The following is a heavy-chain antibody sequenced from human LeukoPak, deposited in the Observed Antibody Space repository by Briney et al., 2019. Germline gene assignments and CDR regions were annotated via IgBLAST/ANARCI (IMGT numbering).Heavy chain of an antibody. CDR1: GLTFTSYG. CDR3: VRESCGANCWGADY. V-gene: IGHV3-33*01. D-gene: IGHD4/OR15-4a*01. CDR2: IWYDGSKK. J-gene: IGHJ4*02. Sequence: GGSLRLSCAASGLTFTSYGMHWVRQAPGKGLEWVAVIWYDGSKKIYADSVKGRFTISRDDSQNTLYLQMNSLRAEDTAVYYCVRESCGANCWGADYWGQGTLVTVSS.